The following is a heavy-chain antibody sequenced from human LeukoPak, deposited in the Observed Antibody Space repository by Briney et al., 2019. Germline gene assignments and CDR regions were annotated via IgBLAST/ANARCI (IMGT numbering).Heavy chain of an antibody. CDR1: GYTFTSYG. Sequence: GASVKVSCKASGYTFTSYGISWVRQAPGQGLEWMGWISAYNGNTNYAQKLQGRVTMTTDTSTSTAYMELRSLRSDDTAVYFCARGLWSAHRREYYFDFWGQGTLVTVSS. CDR2: ISAYNGNT. CDR3: ARGLWSAHRREYYFDF. D-gene: IGHD3-3*01. J-gene: IGHJ4*02. V-gene: IGHV1-18*01.